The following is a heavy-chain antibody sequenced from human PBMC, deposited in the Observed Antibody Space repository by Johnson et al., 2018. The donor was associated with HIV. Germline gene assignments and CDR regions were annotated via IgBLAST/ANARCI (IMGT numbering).Heavy chain of an antibody. CDR3: ARVGVGGYSADGAFDI. J-gene: IGHJ3*02. CDR1: GFTFSSYG. V-gene: IGHV3-30*19. CDR2: ISYDGHIK. Sequence: QLVESGGGVVQPGRSLRLSCAASGFTFSSYGMHWVRQAPGKGLEWVAVISYDGHIKYYADSVKGRFTISRDNSKSTLYLQINSLRAEDAAVFYCARVGVGGYSADGAFDIWGQGTMVTVSS. D-gene: IGHD2-15*01.